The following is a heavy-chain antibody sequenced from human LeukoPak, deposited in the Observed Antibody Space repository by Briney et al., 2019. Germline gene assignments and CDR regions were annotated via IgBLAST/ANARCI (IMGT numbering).Heavy chain of an antibody. J-gene: IGHJ5*02. V-gene: IGHV5-51*01. D-gene: IGHD3-22*01. CDR1: GYSFTSYW. CDR3: ARGEYYYDSSGYYYFNWFDP. Sequence: GESLKISCKGSGYSFTSYWIGWVRQMPGKGLEWMGIIYPGDSDTRYSPSFQGRVTISADKSISTAYLQWSSLKASDTAMYYCARGEYYYDSSGYYYFNWFDPWGQGTLVTVSS. CDR2: IYPGDSDT.